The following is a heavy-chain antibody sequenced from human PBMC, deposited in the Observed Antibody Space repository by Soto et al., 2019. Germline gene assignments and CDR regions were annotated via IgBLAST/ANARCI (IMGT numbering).Heavy chain of an antibody. D-gene: IGHD3-3*01. J-gene: IGHJ4*02. Sequence: ESLKVSCKPCGHKFTGYWIAWVRQMPGKGLELMGIIYPSDSYTRYRPSFQGQVTISADKSISSAYLQWSSLRASDTAMYYCARGGVSTRTFDYWGQGTTVTVSS. CDR2: IYPSDSYT. V-gene: IGHV5-51*01. CDR3: ARGGVSTRTFDY. CDR1: GHKFTGYW.